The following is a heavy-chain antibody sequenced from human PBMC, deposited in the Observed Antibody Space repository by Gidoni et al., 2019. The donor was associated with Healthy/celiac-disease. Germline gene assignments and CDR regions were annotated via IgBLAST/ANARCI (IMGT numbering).Heavy chain of an antibody. CDR3: AKETDLEWSGPSFDY. D-gene: IGHD3-3*01. Sequence: QVQLVESGGGVVQPGRSLRLSCAASGFTFSSYGMHWVRQAPGKGLEWVAVISYDGSNKYYADSVKGRFTISRDNSKNTLYLQMNSLRAEDTAVYYCAKETDLEWSGPSFDYWGQGTLVTVSS. CDR2: ISYDGSNK. CDR1: GFTFSSYG. J-gene: IGHJ4*02. V-gene: IGHV3-30*18.